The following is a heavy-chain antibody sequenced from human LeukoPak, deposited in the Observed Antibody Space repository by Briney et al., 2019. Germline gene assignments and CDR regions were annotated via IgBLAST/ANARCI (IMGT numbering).Heavy chain of an antibody. J-gene: IGHJ4*02. CDR3: ARDLDY. CDR2: ISPSGDST. V-gene: IGHV3-23*01. Sequence: GGSLRLSCAASGFSFTSYAMNWVRQAPGKGLEWVSVISPSGDSTYYADSVKGRFTISRDNAKNSLYLQMNSLRAEDTAVYYCARDLDYWGQGTLVTVSS. CDR1: GFSFTSYA.